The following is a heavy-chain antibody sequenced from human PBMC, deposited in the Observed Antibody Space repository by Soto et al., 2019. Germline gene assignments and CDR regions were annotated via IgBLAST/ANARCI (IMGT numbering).Heavy chain of an antibody. J-gene: IGHJ4*02. CDR2: ITPNNGNT. V-gene: IGHV1-18*01. CDR1: GYTFTSYG. D-gene: IGHD6-6*01. CDR3: ARFDSSGLIFDY. Sequence: QVQLVQSGAEVKKPGASVKVSCKASGYTFTSYGISWVRQAPGQGLEWMGWITPNNGNTKYAQKLQDRVTMTTDTSTSTAYMELRSLRSDDPAVYYCARFDSSGLIFDYWGQGTLVTVSS.